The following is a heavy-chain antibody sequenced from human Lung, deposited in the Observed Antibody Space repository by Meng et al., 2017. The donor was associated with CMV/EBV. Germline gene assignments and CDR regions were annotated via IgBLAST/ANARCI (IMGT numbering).Heavy chain of an antibody. J-gene: IGHJ6*02. D-gene: IGHD3-3*01. Sequence: ASXXVSXKASGYTFTSYDINWVRQATGQGLEWMGWMNPNSGNTGYAQKFQGRVTMTRNTSISTAYMELSSLRSEDTAVYYCARGLNGGLRVLEWLLRPYYYGMDVWXQGTTVTVSS. CDR1: GYTFTSYD. CDR3: ARGLNGGLRVLEWLLRPYYYGMDV. CDR2: MNPNSGNT. V-gene: IGHV1-8*01.